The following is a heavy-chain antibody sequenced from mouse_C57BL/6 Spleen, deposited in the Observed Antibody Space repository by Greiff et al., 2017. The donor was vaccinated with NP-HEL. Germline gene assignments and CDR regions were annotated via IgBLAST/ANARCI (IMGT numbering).Heavy chain of an antibody. CDR3: SLSYYYGSSAWFAY. CDR1: GYTFTSYW. V-gene: IGHV1-69*01. Sequence: QVQLQQPGAELVMPGASVKLSCKASGYTFTSYWMHWVKQRPGQGLEWIGEIDPSDSYTNYNQKFKGKSTLTVDKSSSTAYMQLSSLTSEDSAVYYCSLSYYYGSSAWFAYWGQGTLVTVSA. CDR2: IDPSDSYT. D-gene: IGHD1-1*01. J-gene: IGHJ3*01.